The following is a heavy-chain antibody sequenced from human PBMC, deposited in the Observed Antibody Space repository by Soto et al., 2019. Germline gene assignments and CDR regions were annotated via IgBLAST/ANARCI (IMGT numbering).Heavy chain of an antibody. CDR2: ISGSGGST. CDR1: GFTFSSYA. V-gene: IGHV3-23*01. CDR3: AKDHWSVVVANYYYYGMDV. Sequence: GGSLRLSCAASGFTFSSYAMSWVRQAPGKGLEWVSAISGSGGSTYYADSVKGRFTISRDNSKNTLYLQMNSLRAEDTAVYYCAKDHWSVVVANYYYYGMDVWGQGTTVTVSS. J-gene: IGHJ6*02. D-gene: IGHD2-15*01.